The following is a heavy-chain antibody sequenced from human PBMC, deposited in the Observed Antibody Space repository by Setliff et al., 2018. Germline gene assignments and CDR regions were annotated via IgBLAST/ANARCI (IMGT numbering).Heavy chain of an antibody. V-gene: IGHV3-23*01. CDR3: ARVLRQWLVSGPSAYYFDY. CDR1: GFTFSIYA. Sequence: PGGSLRLSCAASGFTFSIYAMAWVRQAPGKGLEWVSTISYNVGNTYYTDSVRGRFTISRDNSKNTLYLQMNSLRAEDTAVYYCARVLRQWLVSGPSAYYFDYWGQGTLVTVSS. D-gene: IGHD6-19*01. CDR2: ISYNVGNT. J-gene: IGHJ4*02.